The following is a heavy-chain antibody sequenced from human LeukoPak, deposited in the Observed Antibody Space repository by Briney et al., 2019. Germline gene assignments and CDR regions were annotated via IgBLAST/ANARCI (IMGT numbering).Heavy chain of an antibody. CDR3: ARDLEIAAAGY. Sequence: GGSLRLSCAASGFTFDDYGMSWVRQAPEKGLEWVSGINWNGGSTGYADSVKGRFTISRDNAKNSLYLQMNSLRAEDTALYYCARDLEIAAAGYWGQGTLVTVSS. D-gene: IGHD6-13*01. CDR1: GFTFDDYG. V-gene: IGHV3-20*04. J-gene: IGHJ4*02. CDR2: INWNGGST.